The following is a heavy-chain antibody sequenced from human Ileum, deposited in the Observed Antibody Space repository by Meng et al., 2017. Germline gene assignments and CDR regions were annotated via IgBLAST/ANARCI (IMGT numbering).Heavy chain of an antibody. J-gene: IGHJ4*02. V-gene: IGHV4-59*08. Sequence: QVQLQVSGPGLVKPSETLSLTCTVSGGSISGSYWSWIRQFPGKGLEWIGYTYYSGTTHYNPSLRGRVTMSVDTSRAQFSLKLTSVTAADTAIYYCARGKAIPDFWGQGTLVTVSS. D-gene: IGHD2-2*02. CDR3: ARGKAIPDF. CDR1: GGSISGSY. CDR2: TYYSGTT.